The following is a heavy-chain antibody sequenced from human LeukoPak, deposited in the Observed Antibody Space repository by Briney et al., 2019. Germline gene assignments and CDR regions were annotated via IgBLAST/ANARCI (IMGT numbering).Heavy chain of an antibody. CDR1: GDSISSYY. Sequence: PSETLSLTCTVSGDSISSYYWSWIRQPPGKGLKWIGYIYYSGSTNYNPSLKSRVTISVDTSKNQFSLKLGSVTAADTAVYYCAAYYDFWSGHNWFDPWGQGTLVTVSS. V-gene: IGHV4-59*01. CDR3: AAYYDFWSGHNWFDP. D-gene: IGHD3-3*01. CDR2: IYYSGST. J-gene: IGHJ5*02.